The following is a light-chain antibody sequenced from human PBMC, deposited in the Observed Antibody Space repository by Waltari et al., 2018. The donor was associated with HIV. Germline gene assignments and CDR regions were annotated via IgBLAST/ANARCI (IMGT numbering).Light chain of an antibody. CDR1: TPTIHKNY. J-gene: IGLJ1*01. CDR3: GTWDSSLSAVV. CDR2: DNS. Sequence: QSVLTSSPSVSAAPGQTATIPCSGTTPTIHKNYVSPYQRLPGTAPKLLIYDNSERPSGIPDRFSGSKSGTSATLGITGLQTGDEADYYCGTWDSSLSAVVFGTGTKVTVL. V-gene: IGLV1-51*01.